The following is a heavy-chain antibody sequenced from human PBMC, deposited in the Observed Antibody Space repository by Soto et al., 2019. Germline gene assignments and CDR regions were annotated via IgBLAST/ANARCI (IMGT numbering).Heavy chain of an antibody. CDR1: GLTFSNYA. V-gene: IGHV3-23*01. CDR2: ITGSGSAT. CDR3: AKSSDWFVNIRLDT. J-gene: IGHJ5*02. D-gene: IGHD6-19*01. Sequence: GGSLRLSCVPSGLTFSNYAMTWVRQAPGKGLEWVSSITGSGSATYHADSVKGRFTISRDNAMNTLYLQMNSLRAEDTAIYYWAKSSDWFVNIRLDTWGRGTPVTV.